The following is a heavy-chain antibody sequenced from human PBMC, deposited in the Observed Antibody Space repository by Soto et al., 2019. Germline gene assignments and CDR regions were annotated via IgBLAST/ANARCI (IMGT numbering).Heavy chain of an antibody. CDR2: IYHSGST. Sequence: QLQLQESGSGLVKPSQTLSLTCAVSGGSISSGGYSWSWIRQPPGKGLEWIGYIYHSGSTYYNPSTQSRVTISVDRSKNQFSLKLSSVTAADTAVYYCARAGGLGAVAADYWGQGTLVTVSS. CDR3: ARAGGLGAVAADY. CDR1: GGSISSGGYS. V-gene: IGHV4-30-2*01. J-gene: IGHJ4*02. D-gene: IGHD6-19*01.